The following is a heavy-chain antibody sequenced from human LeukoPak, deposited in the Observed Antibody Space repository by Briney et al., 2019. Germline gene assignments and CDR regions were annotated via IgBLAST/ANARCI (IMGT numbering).Heavy chain of an antibody. CDR3: ARERLGYCSSTSCLRWFDP. J-gene: IGHJ5*02. D-gene: IGHD2-2*01. CDR2: IKQDGSEK. V-gene: IGHV3-7*01. CDR1: GFTFSSYW. Sequence: GGSLRLSCAASGFTFSSYWMSWVRQAPGKGLEWVANIKQDGSEKYYVDSVKGRFTISRDNAKNSLYLQMNSLRAEDTAVYYCARERLGYCSSTSCLRWFDPWGQGTLSPSPQ.